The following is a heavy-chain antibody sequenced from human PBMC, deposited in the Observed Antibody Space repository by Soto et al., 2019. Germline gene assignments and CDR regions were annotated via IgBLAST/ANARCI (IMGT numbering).Heavy chain of an antibody. D-gene: IGHD6-13*01. V-gene: IGHV3-9*01. Sequence: EVQLVESGRGLVQPGRSLRLSCAASGFTFDDYAMHWVRQVPGKGLEWVSGINWNSGSIGYGDSVKGRFAISRDNAKNSLHLQMNSLIAEDTAFYYCVKDESINWYSGHFRHWGQGTLLTVSS. CDR2: INWNSGSI. CDR3: VKDESINWYSGHFRH. J-gene: IGHJ1*01. CDR1: GFTFDDYA.